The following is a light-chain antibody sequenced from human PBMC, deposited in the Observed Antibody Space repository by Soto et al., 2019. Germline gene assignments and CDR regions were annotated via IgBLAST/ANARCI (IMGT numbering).Light chain of an antibody. CDR2: KAS. J-gene: IGKJ1*01. V-gene: IGKV1-5*03. CDR3: QHYNSYSEA. CDR1: QTVSSW. Sequence: IQMTQSAATLSLSVGDRVTITCRASQTVSSWLAWYQQKPGKAPKLLIYKASTLKSGVPSRFSGSGSGTEFTLTISSLQPDDFATYYCQHYNSYSEAFGQRTKVDI.